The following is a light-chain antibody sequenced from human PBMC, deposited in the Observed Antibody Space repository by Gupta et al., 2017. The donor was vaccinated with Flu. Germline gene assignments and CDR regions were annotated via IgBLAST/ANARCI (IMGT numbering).Light chain of an antibody. CDR3: SSDTSSSLCV. Sequence: QSALTQPASVSGSPGQSITISRTGPSSDVGGYTYVSWYQQQPGKAPKLMIYEVSSRTSGVSNRFSGYKSGNTASLTISGLQAEDEAEYYCSSDTSSSLCVFGTGTKVTVL. V-gene: IGLV2-14*01. CDR1: SSDVGGYTY. J-gene: IGLJ1*01. CDR2: EVS.